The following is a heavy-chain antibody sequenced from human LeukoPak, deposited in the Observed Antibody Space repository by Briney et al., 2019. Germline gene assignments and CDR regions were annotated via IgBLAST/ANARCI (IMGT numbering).Heavy chain of an antibody. V-gene: IGHV1-2*02. Sequence: ASVKVSCKASGYTFTGFYMHWVRQAPGQGVEWMGWINPNSGDTNYAQKFQGRVTMTRDTSISTAYMELSRLRSDDTAVYYCARLTMATRGFDPWGQGTLVTVSS. CDR3: ARLTMATRGFDP. D-gene: IGHD3-10*01. CDR2: INPNSGDT. J-gene: IGHJ5*02. CDR1: GYTFTGFY.